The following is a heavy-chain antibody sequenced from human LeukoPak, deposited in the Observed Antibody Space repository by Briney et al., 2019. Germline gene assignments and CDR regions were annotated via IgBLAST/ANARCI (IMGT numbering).Heavy chain of an antibody. Sequence: GGSLRLSCAASGFTFSSYAMHWVRQAPGKGLEWVAVISYDGSNKYYADSVKGRFTISRDNSKNTLYLQMNSLRAEDTAVYYCARVGIQLWWDIDYWGQGTLVTVSS. CDR1: GFTFSSYA. V-gene: IGHV3-30*04. J-gene: IGHJ4*02. D-gene: IGHD5-18*01. CDR2: ISYDGSNK. CDR3: ARVGIQLWWDIDY.